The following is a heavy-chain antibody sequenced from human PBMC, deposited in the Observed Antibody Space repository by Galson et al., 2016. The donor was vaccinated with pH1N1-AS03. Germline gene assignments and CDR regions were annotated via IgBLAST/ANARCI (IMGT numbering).Heavy chain of an antibody. V-gene: IGHV2-5*02. J-gene: IGHJ4*02. D-gene: IGHD5-12*01. CDR3: VHRRRTITVASVFDY. Sequence: PALVTPPQTLTLTCTFSGFSLSTRGEGVGWIRQPPGKALEWLTLIHWDDDKRYSPSLGTRLTITKDTPKNQVVLTMTNMDPVDTATYFCVHRRRTITVASVFDYWGQGALVTVSS. CDR2: IHWDDDK. CDR1: GFSLSTRGEG.